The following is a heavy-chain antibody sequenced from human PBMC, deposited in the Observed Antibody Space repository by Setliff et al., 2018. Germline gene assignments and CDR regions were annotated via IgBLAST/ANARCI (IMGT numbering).Heavy chain of an antibody. D-gene: IGHD6-19*01. Sequence: SETLSLTCTVSGGSISSYYWSWIRQPAGKGLEWIGHIYIGGSANYHPSLKSRVTMSIDTSKNQFSLKLNSVTAADMAVYYCAREQWLDPPGYYYMDVWAKGTTVTVS. CDR1: GGSISSYY. CDR2: IYIGGSA. V-gene: IGHV4-4*07. CDR3: AREQWLDPPGYYYMDV. J-gene: IGHJ6*03.